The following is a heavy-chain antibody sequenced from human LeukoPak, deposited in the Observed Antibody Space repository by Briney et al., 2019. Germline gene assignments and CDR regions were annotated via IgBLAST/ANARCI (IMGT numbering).Heavy chain of an antibody. CDR3: ARDSASITMVRGGTEYYYYYYMDV. D-gene: IGHD3-10*01. CDR2: IYYSRGT. Sequence: SETLSLTCAVSGGSISSGGYSWSWIRQPPGKGLEWIGYIYYSRGTYYNPSLKSRVTISVDTSKNQFSLKLSSVTAADTAVYYCARDSASITMVRGGTEYYYYYYMDVWGKGTTVTISS. V-gene: IGHV4-30-4*07. CDR1: GGSISSGGYS. J-gene: IGHJ6*03.